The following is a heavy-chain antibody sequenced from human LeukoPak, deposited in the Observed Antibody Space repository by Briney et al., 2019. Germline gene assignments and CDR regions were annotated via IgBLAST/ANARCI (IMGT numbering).Heavy chain of an antibody. CDR2: ISGSGVST. CDR1: GFTFRTSG. J-gene: IGHJ4*02. CDR3: AKEYGYTYGEFDY. V-gene: IGHV3-23*01. Sequence: QSGGSLRLSCAASGFTFRTSGMSWVRQAPGKGLEWVSAISGSGVSTYYADSVKGRFTISRDNSKNTLYLQMNSLRAEDTAVYYCAKEYGYTYGEFDYWGQGTLVTVSS. D-gene: IGHD5-18*01.